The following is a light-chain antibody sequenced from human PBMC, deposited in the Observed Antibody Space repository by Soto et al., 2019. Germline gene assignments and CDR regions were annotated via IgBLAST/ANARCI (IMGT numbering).Light chain of an antibody. CDR1: QSVSSN. Sequence: EIVMTQSPATLSVSPGERATLSCRASQSVSSNLAWYQQKPGQAPRLLIYGASTRATGIPARFSGSGSGTEVTLTISSLKYEDFAFYYCQQYNNWPPWTFGQGTKVEIK. CDR2: GAS. V-gene: IGKV3-15*01. J-gene: IGKJ1*01. CDR3: QQYNNWPPWT.